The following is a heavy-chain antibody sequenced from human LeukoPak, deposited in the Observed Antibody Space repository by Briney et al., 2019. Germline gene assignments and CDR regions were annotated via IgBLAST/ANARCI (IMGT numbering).Heavy chain of an antibody. Sequence: SETLSLTCTVSGGSINSGDSYWSWIRQRPGDGLEWIGFIDYSWSTYYNPSLKSRITLSLDTSKNQFSMRLSSVTAEDTAVYYCARDNGDFRSIYYYMDVWGKGTTVTVSS. J-gene: IGHJ6*03. V-gene: IGHV4-31*03. CDR3: ARDNGDFRSIYYYMDV. CDR2: IDYSWST. CDR1: GGSINSGDSY. D-gene: IGHD2-8*01.